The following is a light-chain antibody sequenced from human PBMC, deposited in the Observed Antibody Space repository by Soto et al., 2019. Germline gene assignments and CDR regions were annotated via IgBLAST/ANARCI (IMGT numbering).Light chain of an antibody. CDR2: DVT. V-gene: IGLV2-14*03. Sequence: ALTQPASVSGSPGQSITISCTGTSSDVGGYNYVSWYQHHPGKAPKLIIYDVTNRPSGVSNPFSGSKSGNTASLTTSGLQPEDEADYYCSSYTTSNTRQIVFGTGTKVTVL. CDR1: SSDVGGYNY. CDR3: SSYTTSNTRQIV. J-gene: IGLJ1*01.